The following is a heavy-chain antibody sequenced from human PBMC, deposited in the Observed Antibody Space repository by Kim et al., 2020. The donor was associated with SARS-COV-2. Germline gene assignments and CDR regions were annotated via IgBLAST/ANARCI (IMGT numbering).Heavy chain of an antibody. Sequence: HRTSLKSRVTLSADTSKNQFALRLSFVTAADTDVYYCARIDSSYFYMDVWGKGTSVIVSS. CDR3: ARIDSSYFYMDV. J-gene: IGHJ6*03. V-gene: IGHV4-39*01.